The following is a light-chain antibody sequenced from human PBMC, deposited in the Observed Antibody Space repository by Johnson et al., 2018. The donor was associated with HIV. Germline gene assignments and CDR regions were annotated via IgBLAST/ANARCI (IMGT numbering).Light chain of an antibody. J-gene: IGLJ1*01. CDR1: SSNIGNNY. CDR2: DTY. Sequence: QSVLTQPPSVSAAPGQKVTISCSGSSSNIGNNYVSWYQQLPGTAPKLLIYDTYKRPSGIPDRFSGSKSGTSANLGITRLQTGDEADYYCGTWDSRLSAYGFGAGTKFTVL. CDR3: GTWDSRLSAYG. V-gene: IGLV1-51*01.